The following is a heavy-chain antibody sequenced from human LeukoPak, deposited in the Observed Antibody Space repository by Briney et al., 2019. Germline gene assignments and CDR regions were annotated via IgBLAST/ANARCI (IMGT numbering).Heavy chain of an antibody. CDR3: FGSGSYSK. Sequence: GGSLRLSCAASGFTFSNSWINWVRQALGKGLEWVANIKPDGSQTFYLGSVKGRFTVSRDNAKHSAYLQMNSLRAEDTAVYYCFGSGSYSKWDQGTLVTVSS. CDR1: GFTFSNSW. V-gene: IGHV3-7*01. J-gene: IGHJ4*02. D-gene: IGHD3-10*01. CDR2: IKPDGSQT.